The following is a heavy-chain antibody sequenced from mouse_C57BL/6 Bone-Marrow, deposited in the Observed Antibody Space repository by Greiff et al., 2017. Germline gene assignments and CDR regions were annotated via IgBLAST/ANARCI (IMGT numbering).Heavy chain of an antibody. CDR3: ARPYYSNYGYFDV. CDR1: GYTFTSYW. D-gene: IGHD2-5*01. CDR2: LDPGSGST. J-gene: IGHJ1*03. V-gene: IGHV1-55*01. Sequence: VQLQQPGAELVKPGASVKMSCKASGYTFTSYWITWVKQRPGQGLEWIGDLDPGSGSTNYNEKFKSKATLTVDTSSSTAYMQLSSLTSEDSAVYNCARPYYSNYGYFDVWDTGTTVTVSS.